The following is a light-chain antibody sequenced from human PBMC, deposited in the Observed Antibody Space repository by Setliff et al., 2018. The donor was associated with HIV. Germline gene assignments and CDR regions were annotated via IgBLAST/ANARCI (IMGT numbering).Light chain of an antibody. CDR1: SSDIGAYNF. J-gene: IGLJ1*01. Sequence: QSVLTQPASVSGSPGQSITFSCTGASSDIGAYNFVSWYQQYPGKAPKLMICDVYKRPSGVSDRFSGSKSGNTASLTISGLQAEDEADYYCTSYTSSATYVFGTGTKVTVL. CDR3: TSYTSSATYV. V-gene: IGLV2-14*03. CDR2: DVY.